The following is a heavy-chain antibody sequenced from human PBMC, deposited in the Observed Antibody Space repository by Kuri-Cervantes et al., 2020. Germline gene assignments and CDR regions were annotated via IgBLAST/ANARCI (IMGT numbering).Heavy chain of an antibody. CDR2: IKSKTDGGTT. CDR3: AKDSDWNYAGVAFDI. J-gene: IGHJ3*02. D-gene: IGHD1-7*01. Sequence: GGSLRLSCAASGFTFSNAWMSWVRQAPGKGLEWVGRIKSKTDGGTTDYAAPVKGRFTISRDDSKNTLYLQMNSLRAEDTAVYYCAKDSDWNYAGVAFDIWGQGTMVTDSS. V-gene: IGHV3-15*01. CDR1: GFTFSNAW.